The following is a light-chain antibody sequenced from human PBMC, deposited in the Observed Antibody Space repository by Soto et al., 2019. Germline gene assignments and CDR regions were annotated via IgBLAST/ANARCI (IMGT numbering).Light chain of an antibody. CDR2: KDS. CDR1: ALPKQY. CDR3: QSGDSSGTVI. J-gene: IGLJ2*01. V-gene: IGLV3-25*03. Sequence: SYELTQPPSVSVSPGQTARITCSGDALPKQYAYWYQQKPGQAPVLVIYKDSERPSGIPERISGSSSGTTVTLTISGVQAEDEADYYCQSGDSSGTVIFGGGTKLTVL.